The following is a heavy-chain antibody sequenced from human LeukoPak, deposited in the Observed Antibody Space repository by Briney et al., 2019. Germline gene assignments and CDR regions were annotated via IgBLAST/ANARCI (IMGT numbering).Heavy chain of an antibody. V-gene: IGHV1-2*06. Sequence: GASVKVSCKASGYTFTGYRIHWVRQAPGQGLEWMGRINPYSGDTNFAQKFQGRVTMTRDTSISTVYMELSRLRSDDTAVYYCTRGGPEGSGYSYGSHDYWGQGTLVTVSS. CDR2: INPYSGDT. D-gene: IGHD5-18*01. J-gene: IGHJ4*02. CDR1: GYTFTGYR. CDR3: TRGGPEGSGYSYGSHDY.